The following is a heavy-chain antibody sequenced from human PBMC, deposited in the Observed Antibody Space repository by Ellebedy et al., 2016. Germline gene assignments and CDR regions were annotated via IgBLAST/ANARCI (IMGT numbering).Heavy chain of an antibody. CDR3: TRTVQLAFYMNV. V-gene: IGHV4-59*08. Sequence: GSLRLSCSVSGTSLIDYHWSWIRQSQRKGLEWIGNVYHTGSTIYNPSLQSRVTISVDTSKNQFSLKLSSVTAADTAVYYCTRTVQLAFYMNVWGRGTSVTVSS. CDR2: VYHTGST. CDR1: GTSLIDYH. J-gene: IGHJ6*03. D-gene: IGHD5-24*01.